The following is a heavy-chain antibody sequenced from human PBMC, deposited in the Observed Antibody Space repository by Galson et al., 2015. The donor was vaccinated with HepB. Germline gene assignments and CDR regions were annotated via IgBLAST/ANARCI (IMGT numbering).Heavy chain of an antibody. CDR2: ISSSSSTI. J-gene: IGHJ4*02. Sequence: SLRLSCAASGFTFSSYSMNWVRQAPGRGLEWVSYISSSSSTIYYADSVKGRFTISRDNSKNTLYLQMNSLRDEDTAVYYCARRPPLTKPYYFDYWGQGTKVTVSS. CDR1: GFTFSSYS. CDR3: ARRPPLTKPYYFDY. D-gene: IGHD1-14*01. V-gene: IGHV3-48*02.